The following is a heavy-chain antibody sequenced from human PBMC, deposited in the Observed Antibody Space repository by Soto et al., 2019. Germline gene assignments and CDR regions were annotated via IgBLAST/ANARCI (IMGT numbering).Heavy chain of an antibody. CDR3: AHRRLGDPSPDYNGLDV. J-gene: IGHJ6*02. D-gene: IGHD3-3*01. CDR1: GFSLSTTGEG. CDR2: VHWNDDK. Sequence: QITLKEAGPTLVKPTQTLTLTCTFSGFSLSTTGEGVFWIRQPPGKAPEWLALVHWNDDKRYSPSLRPRLTIRQDTSRNQVVLSVTNVYPVDTGTYYCAHRRLGDPSPDYNGLDVWGQGTTVIVSS. V-gene: IGHV2-5*01.